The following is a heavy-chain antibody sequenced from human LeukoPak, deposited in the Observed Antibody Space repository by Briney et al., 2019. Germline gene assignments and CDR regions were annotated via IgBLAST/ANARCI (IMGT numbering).Heavy chain of an antibody. D-gene: IGHD3-22*01. CDR3: ARGPYKYDGSGAFDI. CDR1: GDSITGYY. CDR2: IYYTGNT. V-gene: IGHV4-38-2*02. Sequence: SETLSLTCTVSGDSITGYYWGWIRQPPGKGLEWIGNIYYTGNTYYNASLKSRVTISVDTSKNQFSLKLTSVTAADTAVYYCARGPYKYDGSGAFDIWGQGTKVTVSS. J-gene: IGHJ3*02.